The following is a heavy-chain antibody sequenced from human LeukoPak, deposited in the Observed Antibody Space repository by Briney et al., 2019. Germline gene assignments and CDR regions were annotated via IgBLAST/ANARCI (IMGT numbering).Heavy chain of an antibody. J-gene: IGHJ6*02. D-gene: IGHD3-10*01. CDR1: GITLGDYA. V-gene: IGHV3-9*01. Sequence: SPRLFLAASGITLGDYAMHRVRPGSGKGLEWVSDICWNSGSKGYADSVKGRFTISRDNAKNSLYLQMNSLRAEDTALYYCAKDTYYYGSGSYPPNYYYYGMDVWGQGTTVTVSS. CDR3: AKDTYYYGSGSYPPNYYYYGMDV. CDR2: ICWNSGSK.